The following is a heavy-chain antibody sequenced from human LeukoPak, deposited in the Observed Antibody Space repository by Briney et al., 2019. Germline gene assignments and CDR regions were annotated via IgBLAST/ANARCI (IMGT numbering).Heavy chain of an antibody. CDR2: IYYTGST. CDR3: ARSLLNFEVVIEYYYYMDV. V-gene: IGHV4-39*01. Sequence: SETLSLTCTVSGGSISSSSYYWGWIRQPPGKGLEWIGNIYYTGSTYYNPSLKSRVTISVDTSKNQFSLKLSSVTAADTAVYYCARSLLNFEVVIEYYYYMDVWGKGTTVTVSS. D-gene: IGHD3-3*01. CDR1: GGSISSSSYY. J-gene: IGHJ6*03.